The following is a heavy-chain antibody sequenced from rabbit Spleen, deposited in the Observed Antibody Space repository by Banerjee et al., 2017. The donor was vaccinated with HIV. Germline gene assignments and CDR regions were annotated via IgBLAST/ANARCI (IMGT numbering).Heavy chain of an antibody. CDR2: IYADSSSFS. V-gene: IGHV1S40*01. CDR3: ARRYIGSYGNYAGAINL. CDR1: GFTISSNYW. D-gene: IGHD5-1*01. Sequence: QSLEESGGDLVKPGASLTLTCTASGFTISSNYWTCWVRQAPGKGLEWSACIYADSSSFSCCGSWSNGRCANSKSSSSTVTLQMASLTVADTAAAFCARRYIGSYGNYAGAINLWGQGTLVTVS. J-gene: IGHJ4*01.